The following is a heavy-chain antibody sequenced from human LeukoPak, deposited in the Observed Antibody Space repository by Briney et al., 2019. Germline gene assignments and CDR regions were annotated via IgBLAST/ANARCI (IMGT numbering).Heavy chain of an antibody. V-gene: IGHV4-4*07. J-gene: IGHJ4*02. CDR3: ARGDGYKNIEL. D-gene: IGHD5-24*01. CDR1: GCSISSYY. Sequence: SETLSLTCTVSGCSISSYYWSWIRQPAGKGLEWIGRIYTSGSTNYNPSLKSRVTISVDTSKNQFSLKLSSVTAADKAVYYCARGDGYKNIELWGQGTLVTVSS. CDR2: IYTSGST.